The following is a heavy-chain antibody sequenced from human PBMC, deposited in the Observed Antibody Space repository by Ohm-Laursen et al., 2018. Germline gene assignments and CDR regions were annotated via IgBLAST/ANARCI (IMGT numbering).Heavy chain of an antibody. CDR3: ARVLSSCSGGSCYGF. J-gene: IGHJ4*02. Sequence: GASVKVSCKASGYTFTGYYMHWVRQAPGQGLEWMGWINPNSGGTNYAQKFQGRVTMTRDTSISTAYMELSRLRSDDTAVYYCARVLSSCSGGSCYGFWGQGTLVTVSS. CDR2: INPNSGGT. V-gene: IGHV1-2*02. CDR1: GYTFTGYY. D-gene: IGHD2-15*01.